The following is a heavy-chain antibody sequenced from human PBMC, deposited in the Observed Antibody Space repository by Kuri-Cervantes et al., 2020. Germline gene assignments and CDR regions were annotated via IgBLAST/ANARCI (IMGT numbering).Heavy chain of an antibody. Sequence: SVKVSCKASGGTFSSYAISWVRQAPGQGLEWLGGIIPIFGTANYAQKFQGRVTITADESTSTAYMELSSLRSEDTAVYYCARGAFHSSSWHKSDDAFDIWGQGTMVTVSS. CDR1: GGTFSSYA. J-gene: IGHJ3*02. CDR3: ARGAFHSSSWHKSDDAFDI. D-gene: IGHD6-13*01. CDR2: IIPIFGTA. V-gene: IGHV1-69*13.